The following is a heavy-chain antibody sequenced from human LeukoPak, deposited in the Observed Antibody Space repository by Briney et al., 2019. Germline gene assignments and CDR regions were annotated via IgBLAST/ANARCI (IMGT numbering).Heavy chain of an antibody. CDR3: ARDFKYYYDSSGLDY. CDR2: ISSSSSYI. V-gene: IGHV3-21*01. CDR1: GFTFSSYS. D-gene: IGHD3-22*01. Sequence: PGGSLRLSCAASGFTFSSYSMNWVRQAPGKGLEWVSSISSSSSYIYYADSVKGRFTISRDNAKNSLYLQMNSLRAEDTAVFYCARDFKYYYDSSGLDYWGQGTLVTVSS. J-gene: IGHJ4*02.